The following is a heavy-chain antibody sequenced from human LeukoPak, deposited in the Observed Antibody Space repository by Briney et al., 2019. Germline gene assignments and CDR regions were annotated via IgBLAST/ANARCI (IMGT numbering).Heavy chain of an antibody. V-gene: IGHV3-33*01. CDR2: IWSDSTNK. J-gene: IGHJ4*02. Sequence: GGSLRLSCAASGFTFSTYAMHWVRQAPGKGLEWVAVIWSDSTNKYYADSVRGRFTISRDNSKSTVYLQMSSLRAEDTAMYYCARDRLTTVTTFHFDYWGQGTLVTVSS. CDR3: ARDRLTTVTTFHFDY. D-gene: IGHD4-17*01. CDR1: GFTFSTYA.